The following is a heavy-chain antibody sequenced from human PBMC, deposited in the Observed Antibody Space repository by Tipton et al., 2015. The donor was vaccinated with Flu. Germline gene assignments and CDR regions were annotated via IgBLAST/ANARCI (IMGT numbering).Heavy chain of an antibody. CDR1: GGSISSYY. D-gene: IGHD6-13*01. V-gene: IGHV4-59*01. CDR3: ARVSSSSSWSQDWYFDL. J-gene: IGHJ2*01. CDR2: IYYSGST. Sequence: LSCTVSGGSISSYYWSWIRQPPGKGLEWIGYIYYSGSTNYNPSLKNRVTISVDTSKNQFSLKLSSVTAADTAVYYCARVSSSSSWSQDWYFDLWGRGTLVTVSS.